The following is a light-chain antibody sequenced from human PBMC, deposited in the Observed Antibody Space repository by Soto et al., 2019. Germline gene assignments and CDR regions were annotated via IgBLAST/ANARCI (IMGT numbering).Light chain of an antibody. CDR2: RAS. Sequence: EIVLTQSPGTLSLSPGETATLSCRASQSINNYFLAWHQQRPGQAPRLLIFRASQRASGIPDRFRGSGSGTDFTLTITRLEPEDFAVYHCQQYTNAPRTFGQGTKVEIK. J-gene: IGKJ1*01. CDR1: QSINNYF. CDR3: QQYTNAPRT. V-gene: IGKV3-20*01.